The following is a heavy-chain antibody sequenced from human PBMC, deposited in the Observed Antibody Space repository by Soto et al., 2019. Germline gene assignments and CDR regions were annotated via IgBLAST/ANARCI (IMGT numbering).Heavy chain of an antibody. V-gene: IGHV1-8*01. CDR2: MNPNNGNT. Sequence: ASVKVSCKASGYTFTSYDINWVRQATGQGLEWMGWMNPNNGNTGSAQKFQGRVTMTRNTSISTAYMELSSLRSEDTAIYYCARARCCNSHNWFDPWGQGTLVTVSS. D-gene: IGHD1-1*01. CDR1: GYTFTSYD. J-gene: IGHJ5*02. CDR3: ARARCCNSHNWFDP.